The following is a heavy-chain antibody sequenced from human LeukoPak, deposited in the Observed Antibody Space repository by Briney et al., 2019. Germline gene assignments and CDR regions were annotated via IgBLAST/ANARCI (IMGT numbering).Heavy chain of an antibody. CDR3: ARYQLLSSRYYYMDV. CDR2: ISWNSGSI. D-gene: IGHD2-2*01. CDR1: GFTFDDYA. V-gene: IGHV3-9*01. Sequence: GGSLRLSCAASGFTFDDYAMHWVRQAPGKGLEWVSGISWNSGSIGYADSVKGRFIISRDNAKNSLYLQMNSLRAEDAAVYYCARYQLLSSRYYYMDVWGKGTTVTVSS. J-gene: IGHJ6*03.